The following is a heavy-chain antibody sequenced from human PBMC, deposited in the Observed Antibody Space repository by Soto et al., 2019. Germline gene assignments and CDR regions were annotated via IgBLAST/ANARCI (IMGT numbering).Heavy chain of an antibody. CDR1: GGTFSSYA. CDR2: IIPIFGTA. J-gene: IGHJ6*02. D-gene: IGHD6-19*01. V-gene: IGHV1-69*12. Sequence: QVQLVQSGAEVKKPGSSVKVSCKASGGTFSSYAISWVRQAPGQGLEWMGGIIPIFGTANYAQKFQGRVTITADESTSTAYMELSSLRTEDTAVYYCARVQVAGTDYYYYGMDVWGQGTTVTVSS. CDR3: ARVQVAGTDYYYYGMDV.